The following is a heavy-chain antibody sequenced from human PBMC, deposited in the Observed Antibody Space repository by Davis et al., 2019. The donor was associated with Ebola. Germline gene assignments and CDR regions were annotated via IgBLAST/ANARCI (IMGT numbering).Heavy chain of an antibody. J-gene: IGHJ6*02. CDR3: ARGPLLWFGEFYYYGMDV. CDR1: GYTFTGYY. D-gene: IGHD3-10*01. CDR2: INPNSGGT. Sequence: ASVTVSCKASGYTFTGYYMHWVRQAPGQGLEWMGWINPNSGGTNYAQKFQGWVTMTRDTSISTAYMELSRLRSDDTAVYYCARGPLLWFGEFYYYGMDVWGQGTTVTVSS. V-gene: IGHV1-2*04.